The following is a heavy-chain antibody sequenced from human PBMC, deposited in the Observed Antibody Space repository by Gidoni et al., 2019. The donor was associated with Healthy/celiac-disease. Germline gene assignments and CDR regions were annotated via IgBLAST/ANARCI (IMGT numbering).Heavy chain of an antibody. CDR3: ARGLKQWLVIYFDY. Sequence: QVQLVQSGAEVKKPRPSVKVSCTASGSTFTSYAMHWVRQAPGQRLEWMGWINAGNGNTKYSQKFQGRVTITRDTSASTAYMELSSLRSEDTAVYYCARGLKQWLVIYFDYWGQGTLVTVSS. J-gene: IGHJ4*02. D-gene: IGHD6-19*01. CDR2: INAGNGNT. CDR1: GSTFTSYA. V-gene: IGHV1-3*01.